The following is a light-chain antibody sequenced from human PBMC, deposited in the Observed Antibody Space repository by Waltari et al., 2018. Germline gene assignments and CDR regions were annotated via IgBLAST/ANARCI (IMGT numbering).Light chain of an antibody. CDR2: DAS. J-gene: IGKJ1*01. CDR1: ESVSTN. CDR3: QQYNNWPPA. Sequence: ETVMTQSPPTLPVSPGDRAALSCRASESVSTNLAWYQQKPGQAPGVIISDASTRATGVPARFSGSGSGKEFTLTISSLQSEDFAVYYCQQYNNWPPAFGQGTKVDFK. V-gene: IGKV3-15*01.